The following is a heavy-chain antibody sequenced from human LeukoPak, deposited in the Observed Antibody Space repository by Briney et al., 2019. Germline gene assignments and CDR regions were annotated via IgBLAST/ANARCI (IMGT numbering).Heavy chain of an antibody. D-gene: IGHD6-19*01. CDR1: GFTFSDYE. V-gene: IGHV3-48*03. J-gene: IGHJ4*02. CDR2: ISISGTTI. CDR3: ARDHSGWYNYYFDS. Sequence: PGGSLRLSCAASGFTFSDYEMNWVRQAPGKGLEWLSHISISGTTIHYADSVKGRFTISRDNAGNSLFPQMSSLRAEDTAVYFCARDHSGWYNYYFDSWGQGTLVTVSS.